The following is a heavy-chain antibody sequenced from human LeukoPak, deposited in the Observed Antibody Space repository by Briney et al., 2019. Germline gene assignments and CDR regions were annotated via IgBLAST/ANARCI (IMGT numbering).Heavy chain of an antibody. V-gene: IGHV3-23*01. CDR2: ISGSGGST. J-gene: IGHJ4*02. CDR1: GFTFSSYA. D-gene: IGHD1-26*01. CDR3: AKASSGSYFFRFDY. Sequence: HTGGSLRLSCAASGFTFSSYAMSWVRQAPGKGLEWVSAISGSGGSTYYADTVKGRFTISIDNSKNTLNLQMNSLRAEDTAVYYCAKASSGSYFFRFDYWGQGTLVTVSS.